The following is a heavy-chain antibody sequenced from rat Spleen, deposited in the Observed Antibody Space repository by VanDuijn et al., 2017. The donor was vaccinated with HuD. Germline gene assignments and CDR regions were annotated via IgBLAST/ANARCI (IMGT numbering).Heavy chain of an antibody. J-gene: IGHJ2*01. CDR3: VRHGYTRYYFDY. D-gene: IGHD1-9*01. CDR2: ISYGDCSGHSST. CDR1: GFTFSDYG. V-gene: IGHV5-29*01. Sequence: EVQLVESGGGLVQPGRSLKVSCAASGFTFSDYGMAWVRQAPTKGLEWVATISYGDCSGHSSTYSRDSVKGRFTISRDNAKSTLYLQMDSLRSEDTATYYCVRHGYTRYYFDYWGQGVMVTVSS.